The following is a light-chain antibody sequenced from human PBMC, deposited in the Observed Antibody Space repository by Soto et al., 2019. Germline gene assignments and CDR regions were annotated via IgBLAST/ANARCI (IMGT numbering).Light chain of an antibody. CDR2: DAS. V-gene: IGKV3-11*01. CDR1: QSVSNY. J-gene: IGKJ1*01. Sequence: EIVLTQSPATLSLSPGERATLSCRASQSVSNYLAWYQQKPGQAPRLLIYDASNRAPGIPARFSGSGSGTDFTLTISSLEPEDFAVYYCQQRRNWPPWTFGQGTKVDIK. CDR3: QQRRNWPPWT.